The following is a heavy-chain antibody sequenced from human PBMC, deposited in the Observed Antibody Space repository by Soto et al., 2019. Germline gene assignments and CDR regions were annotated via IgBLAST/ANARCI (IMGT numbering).Heavy chain of an antibody. CDR2: IISTGIST. J-gene: IGHJ5*02. Sequence: PGGSLRLSCAASGFSFSTFAMTWVRQAPGKGLEWVSTIISTGISTYYADSVKGRFTISRANSKNTLYLQMNSLRAEDSAVYYCAEGNYGDYGGFDPWGQGTLVTVSS. V-gene: IGHV3-23*01. CDR3: AEGNYGDYGGFDP. CDR1: GFSFSTFA. D-gene: IGHD4-17*01.